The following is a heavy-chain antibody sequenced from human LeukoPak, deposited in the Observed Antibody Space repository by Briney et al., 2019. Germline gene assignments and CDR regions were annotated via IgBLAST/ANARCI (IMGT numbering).Heavy chain of an antibody. D-gene: IGHD3-9*01. V-gene: IGHV1-2*02. CDR3: ARGCLSGGSVLRYFDWSPKGPYYYYMDV. CDR1: GYTFTGYY. CDR2: INPNSGGT. Sequence: ASVKVSCKASGYTFTGYYMHWVRQAPGQGLEWMGWINPNSGGTNYAQKFQGRVTMTRDTSISTAYMELSSLRSEDTAVYYCARGCLSGGSVLRYFDWSPKGPYYYYMDVWGKGTTVTISS. J-gene: IGHJ6*03.